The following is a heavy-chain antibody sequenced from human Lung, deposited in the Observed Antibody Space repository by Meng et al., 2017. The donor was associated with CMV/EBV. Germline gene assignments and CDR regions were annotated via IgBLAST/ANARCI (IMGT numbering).Heavy chain of an antibody. CDR2: ISDGGGST. Sequence: GESLKISCAASGFTFSTYAVSWVRQAPGKGLEWVSGISDGGGSTYYADSVKGRFTISRDNSKNTSDLQMNSLRVEDTAVYYCAKEGPTAFSGTDLSLDDWGQRTLVXVSS. D-gene: IGHD1-1*01. CDR3: AKEGPTAFSGTDLSLDD. J-gene: IGHJ4*02. V-gene: IGHV3-23*01. CDR1: GFTFSTYA.